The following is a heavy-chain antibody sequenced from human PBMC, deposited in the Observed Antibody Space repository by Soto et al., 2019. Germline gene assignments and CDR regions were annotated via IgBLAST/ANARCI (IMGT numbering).Heavy chain of an antibody. CDR2: FDPEDGET. V-gene: IGHV1-24*01. CDR3: ARGHDSSGWLYYYYGMDV. D-gene: IGHD6-19*01. CDR1: GYTLTELS. Sequence: ASVKVSCKVSGYTLTELSMHWVRQAPGKGLEWMGGFDPEDGETIYAQKFQGRVTMTRNTSISTAYMELSSLRSEDTAVYYCARGHDSSGWLYYYYGMDVWGQGTTVTVSS. J-gene: IGHJ6*02.